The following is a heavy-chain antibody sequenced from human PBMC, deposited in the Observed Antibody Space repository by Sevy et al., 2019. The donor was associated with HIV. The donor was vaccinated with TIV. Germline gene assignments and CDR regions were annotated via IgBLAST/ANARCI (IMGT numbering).Heavy chain of an antibody. CDR3: ARSQYGDFWSGFSYYFYALDV. Sequence: GGSLRLSCAASGFIFSSYGMHWVRQAPGKGLEWVAVIWYDGSKKYYGDSVTGRFTISRDNSKNTLYLQMNSLRVEDTAVYHCARSQYGDFWSGFSYYFYALDVWGQGTTVTVSS. CDR2: IWYDGSKK. V-gene: IGHV3-33*01. CDR1: GFIFSSYG. D-gene: IGHD3-3*01. J-gene: IGHJ6*02.